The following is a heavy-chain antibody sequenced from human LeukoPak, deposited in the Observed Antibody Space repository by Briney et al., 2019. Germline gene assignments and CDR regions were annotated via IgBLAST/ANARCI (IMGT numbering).Heavy chain of an antibody. CDR1: GYSFTHYW. J-gene: IGHJ5*02. CDR3: ARLTSSTVITTSYDWFDP. V-gene: IGHV5-51*01. CDR2: IYPGDSDT. Sequence: GESLKISCKGSGYSFTHYWIGWVRQMPGKGLEWMGIIYPGDSDTRYSPSFQGQVTISADKSITTAYLQRSSLKASDTAMYYCARLTSSTVITTSYDWFDPWGQGTLVTVSS. D-gene: IGHD4-17*01.